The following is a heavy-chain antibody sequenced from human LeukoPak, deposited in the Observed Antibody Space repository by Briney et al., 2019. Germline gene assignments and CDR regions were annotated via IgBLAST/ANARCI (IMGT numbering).Heavy chain of an antibody. J-gene: IGHJ4*02. CDR3: ARGAYSSGWTTFDY. V-gene: IGHV3-30*04. Sequence: GRSLRLSCAASGFTFSSYAMHWVRQAPGKGLVWVALISYDGSETYYADSVKGRFTISRDNSKNKLYVQMNSLRAEDTAVYYCARGAYSSGWTTFDYWGQGILVTVSS. D-gene: IGHD6-19*01. CDR1: GFTFSSYA. CDR2: ISYDGSET.